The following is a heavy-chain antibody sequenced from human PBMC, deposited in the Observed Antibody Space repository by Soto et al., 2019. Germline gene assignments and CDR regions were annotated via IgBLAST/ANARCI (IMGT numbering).Heavy chain of an antibody. Sequence: ASVKVSCKASGVTFSSYAISWVGQAPGQGLEWMGGIIPIFGTANYAQKFQGRVTITADESTSTAYMELSSLRSEDTAVYYGARSGVAVRTSYYYYGMEVWGQGTTVTVSS. D-gene: IGHD1-7*01. CDR1: GVTFSSYA. J-gene: IGHJ6*02. CDR3: ARSGVAVRTSYYYYGMEV. V-gene: IGHV1-69*13. CDR2: IIPIFGTA.